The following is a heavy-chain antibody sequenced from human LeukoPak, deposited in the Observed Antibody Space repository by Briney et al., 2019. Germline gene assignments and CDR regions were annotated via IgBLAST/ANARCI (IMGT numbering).Heavy chain of an antibody. CDR3: ARDIRAYCSSTSCYYYYYMDV. Sequence: PSETLSLTCTVSGYSLSSGYYWGWIRQPPGKGLEWIGRIHHSGSTYYSPSLKSRVTISVDTSKNQFSLKLSSVTAADTAVYYCARDIRAYCSSTSCYYYYYMDVWGKGTTVTVSS. J-gene: IGHJ6*03. CDR1: GYSLSSGYY. CDR2: IHHSGST. V-gene: IGHV4-38-2*02. D-gene: IGHD2-2*01.